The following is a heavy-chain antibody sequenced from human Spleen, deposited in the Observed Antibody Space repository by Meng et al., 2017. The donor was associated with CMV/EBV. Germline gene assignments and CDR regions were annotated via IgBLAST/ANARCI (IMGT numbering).Heavy chain of an antibody. CDR2: INYYETT. CDR3: ARGPRETSALDSSSYNWFDP. D-gene: IGHD6-13*01. CDR1: SFSNYC. J-gene: IGHJ5*02. Sequence: SFSNYCWTWLRQSPVQGLEWIGDINYYETTNYNPVLKSRVTISLDKSKNQFSLKVKSVTAADTAVYYCARGPRETSALDSSSYNWFDPWGQGTLVTVSS. V-gene: IGHV4-34*01.